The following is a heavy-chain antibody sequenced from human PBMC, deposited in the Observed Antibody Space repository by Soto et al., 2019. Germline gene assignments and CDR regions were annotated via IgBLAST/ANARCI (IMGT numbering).Heavy chain of an antibody. J-gene: IGHJ3*02. CDR2: TYYRSKWYN. Sequence: PSQTLSLTCAISGDSVSSNSAAWNWIRQSPSRGLEWLGRTYYRSKWYNDYAVSVKSRITINPDTSKNQFSLQLNSMTPEDTAVVFCERFFVGGSCYWGVGVVFNMGGQGKMVTVS. CDR1: GDSVSSNSAA. D-gene: IGHD2-15*01. V-gene: IGHV6-1*01. CDR3: ERFFVGGSCYWGVGVVFNM.